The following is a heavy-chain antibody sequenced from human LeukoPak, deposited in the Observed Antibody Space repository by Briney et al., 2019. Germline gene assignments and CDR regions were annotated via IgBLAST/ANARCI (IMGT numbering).Heavy chain of an antibody. CDR3: ARVGSWLKYFDY. CDR1: GFTFSSYE. D-gene: IGHD6-13*01. J-gene: IGHJ4*02. CDR2: ISSSGRTI. Sequence: WGSLRLSCAASGFTFSSYEMNWVRQAPGKGLEGVSYISSSGRTIYYTDSVKGRFTISRDNAKNSLYLQMNSLRAEDTAVYYCARVGSWLKYFDYWGQGALVTASS. V-gene: IGHV3-48*03.